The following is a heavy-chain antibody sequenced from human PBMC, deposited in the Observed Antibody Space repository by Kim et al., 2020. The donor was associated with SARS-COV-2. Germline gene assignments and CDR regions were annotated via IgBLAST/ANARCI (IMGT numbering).Heavy chain of an antibody. CDR1: GFTFSDHY. CDR2: TRNKVNTYTT. D-gene: IGHD3-16*02. CDR3: ATGGFYDHVWGSFRLDY. V-gene: IGHV3-72*01. J-gene: IGHJ4*02. Sequence: GGSLRLSCAASGFTFSDHYMDWDRQAPGKGLEWVGRTRNKVNTYTTEYAASVKGRFLISRDLSNNLLFLQMNNLKTEDTAVYYCATGGFYDHVWGSFRLDYWGQGSLVTVSS.